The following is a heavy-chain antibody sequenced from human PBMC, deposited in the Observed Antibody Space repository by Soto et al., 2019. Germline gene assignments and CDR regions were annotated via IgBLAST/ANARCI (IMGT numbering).Heavy chain of an antibody. CDR1: GGSFSGYY. Sequence: PSETLSLTCAVYGGSFSGYYWSWIRQPPGKGLEWIGEINHSGSTNYNPSLKSRVTISVDTSKNQFSLKLSSVTAADTAVYYCARSKGYDFWSGSLYHWGQGTLVTVSS. CDR3: ARSKGYDFWSGSLYH. D-gene: IGHD3-3*01. V-gene: IGHV4-34*01. J-gene: IGHJ5*02. CDR2: INHSGST.